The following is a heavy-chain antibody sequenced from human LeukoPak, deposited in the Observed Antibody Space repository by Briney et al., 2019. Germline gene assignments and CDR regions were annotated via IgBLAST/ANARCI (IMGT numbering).Heavy chain of an antibody. CDR1: GYTFTGYY. D-gene: IGHD5-18*01. CDR3: ARELGEYSYGPLTY. V-gene: IGHV1-2*06. CDR2: INPNSGGT. J-gene: IGHJ4*02. Sequence: ASVKVSCKASGYTFTGYYMHWVRQAPGQGLEWMGRINPNSGGTNYAQKFQGRVTMTRDTSISTAYMELSRLRPDDTAVYYCARELGEYSYGPLTYWGQGTLVTVSS.